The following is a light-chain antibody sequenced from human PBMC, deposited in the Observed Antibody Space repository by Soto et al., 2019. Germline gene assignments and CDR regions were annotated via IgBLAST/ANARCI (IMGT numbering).Light chain of an antibody. CDR1: QRFTSSS. J-gene: IGKJ3*01. CDR2: GAS. Sequence: EIVLTQSPGTLSLSPGERATLSCRAGQRFTSSSLGWYQQKPGQAPRLLIYGASTRATGIPDRFSGSGSGTDFTLTISRLEPEDFAVYYCQQYGSSIFTFGPGTKVDIK. V-gene: IGKV3-20*01. CDR3: QQYGSSIFT.